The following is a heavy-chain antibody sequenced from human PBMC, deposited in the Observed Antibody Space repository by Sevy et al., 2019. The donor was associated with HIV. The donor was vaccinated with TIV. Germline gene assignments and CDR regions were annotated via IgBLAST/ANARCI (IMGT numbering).Heavy chain of an antibody. D-gene: IGHD2-2*01. J-gene: IGHJ5*02. CDR1: GYTFTGYY. Sequence: ASVKVSCKASGYTFTGYYMHWVRQAHGQGLEWMGWINPNSGGTNYAQKFQGRVTMTRDTSISTAYMELSRLRSDDTAVYYCARESGGDYCSSTSCQGVWFDPWGQGTLVTVSS. CDR2: INPNSGGT. CDR3: ARESGGDYCSSTSCQGVWFDP. V-gene: IGHV1-2*02.